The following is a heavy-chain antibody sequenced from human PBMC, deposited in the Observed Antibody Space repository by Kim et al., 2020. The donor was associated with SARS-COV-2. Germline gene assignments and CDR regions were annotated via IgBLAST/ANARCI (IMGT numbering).Heavy chain of an antibody. CDR3: AREGDGHAWPGLDY. D-gene: IGHD2-21*01. CDR1: GFTLTTHA. CDR2: ISFDGSSQ. Sequence: GGSLRLSCGASGFTLTTHALHWVRQAPGKGLEWVAVISFDGSSQHYADSVTGRFTISRDNSKNTVSLQMNGLRDDDTAVYYCAREGDGHAWPGLDYWGQGVLVSVSS. V-gene: IGHV3-30*04. J-gene: IGHJ4*02.